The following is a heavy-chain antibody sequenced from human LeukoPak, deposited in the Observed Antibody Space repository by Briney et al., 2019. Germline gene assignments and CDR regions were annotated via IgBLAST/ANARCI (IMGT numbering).Heavy chain of an antibody. J-gene: IGHJ3*02. CDR1: GFGFGSDW. CDR2: INPDGSEK. V-gene: IGHV3-7*01. Sequence: PGGSLRLSCAASGFGFGSDWMIWVRQAPGKGLEWVANINPDGSEKYYVDSVKGRFTISRDNGKNSLYLQLNSLRADDTAVYYCARYYDPPVGDAFDIWGQGTLVTVSS. D-gene: IGHD3-16*01. CDR3: ARYYDPPVGDAFDI.